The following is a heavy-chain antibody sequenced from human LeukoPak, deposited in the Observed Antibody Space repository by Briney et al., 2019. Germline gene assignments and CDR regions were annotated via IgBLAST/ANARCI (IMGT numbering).Heavy chain of an antibody. CDR1: GYTFSNYE. D-gene: IGHD2-15*01. V-gene: IGHV1-8*01. Sequence: ASVRVSSKASGYTFSNYELNWVRQAAGQGLEWMGWMNPNSGNTGYAQKLQGRVTMTRNTSIRTAYMELSSLRSEDTAVYYCARGHVLASCSGGSCYSGHDYWGQGTLVTVSS. CDR2: MNPNSGNT. CDR3: ARGHVLASCSGGSCYSGHDY. J-gene: IGHJ4*02.